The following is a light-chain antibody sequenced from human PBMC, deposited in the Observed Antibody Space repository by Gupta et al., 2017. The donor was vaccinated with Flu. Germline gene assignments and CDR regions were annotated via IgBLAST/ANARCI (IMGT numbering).Light chain of an antibody. CDR1: QSLVYKYEVTY. Sequence: PSTLVQPATSSCRSSQSLVYKYEVTYLKWFQQRPGRSPRRLIYEVSKRDCGVPDIYSGSGSDTDFTLKISRVEAEDVGFYYCMRGTHPVTFGQGTKLEVK. J-gene: IGKJ2*01. CDR2: EVS. CDR3: MRGTHPVT. V-gene: IGKV2-30*01.